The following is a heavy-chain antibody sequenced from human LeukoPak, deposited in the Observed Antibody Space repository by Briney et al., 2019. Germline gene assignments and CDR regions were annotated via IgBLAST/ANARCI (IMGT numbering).Heavy chain of an antibody. CDR2: ISSSSSYI. Sequence: GGSLRLSCAASGFSVRTTYMSWVRQAPGKGLEWVSSISSSSSYIYYADSVKGRFTISRDNAKNSLYLQMNSLRAEDTAVYYCARAEYYYDSSGLDAFDIWGQGTMVTVSS. V-gene: IGHV3-21*01. CDR1: GFSVRTTY. CDR3: ARAEYYYDSSGLDAFDI. D-gene: IGHD3-22*01. J-gene: IGHJ3*02.